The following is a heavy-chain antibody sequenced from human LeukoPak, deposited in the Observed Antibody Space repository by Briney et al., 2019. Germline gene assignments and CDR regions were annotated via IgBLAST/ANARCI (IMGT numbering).Heavy chain of an antibody. Sequence: EASVKVSCKASGGTFSSYAISWVRQAPGQGLERMGRIIPIFGTANYAQKFQGRVTITTDESTSTAYMELSSLRSEDTAVYYCARDSSGYTFGSFDYWGQGTLVTVSS. CDR2: IIPIFGTA. J-gene: IGHJ4*02. V-gene: IGHV1-69*05. CDR1: GGTFSSYA. CDR3: ARDSSGYTFGSFDY. D-gene: IGHD3-22*01.